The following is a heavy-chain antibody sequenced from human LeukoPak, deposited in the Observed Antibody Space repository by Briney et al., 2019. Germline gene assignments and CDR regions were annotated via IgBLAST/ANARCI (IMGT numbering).Heavy chain of an antibody. Sequence: SVKVSCKASGGTFSSYAISWVRQAPGQGLEWMGGIIPIFGTANYAQKFQGRVTITADESTSTAYMELSSLRSEDSAVYYCARGGVCYDSSGWFDPWGQGTLVTVSS. J-gene: IGHJ5*02. CDR1: GGTFSSYA. D-gene: IGHD3-22*01. CDR3: ARGGVCYDSSGWFDP. V-gene: IGHV1-69*13. CDR2: IIPIFGTA.